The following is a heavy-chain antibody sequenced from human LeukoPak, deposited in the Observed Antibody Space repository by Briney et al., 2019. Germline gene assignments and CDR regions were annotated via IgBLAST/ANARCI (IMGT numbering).Heavy chain of an antibody. D-gene: IGHD3-22*01. Sequence: ASVKVSCKASGYTFTSYGISWVRQAPGQGLEWMGWINAYNGNTNYAQNLQGRVTMTTDTSTSTAYMELRSLRSDDTAVYYCARGLSSYYYDSIGYYYFDYWGQGTLVTVSS. CDR3: ARGLSSYYYDSIGYYYFDY. J-gene: IGHJ4*02. CDR2: INAYNGNT. V-gene: IGHV1-18*01. CDR1: GYTFTSYG.